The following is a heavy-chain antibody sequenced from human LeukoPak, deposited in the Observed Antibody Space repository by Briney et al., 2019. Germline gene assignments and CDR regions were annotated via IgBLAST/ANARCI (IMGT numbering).Heavy chain of an antibody. CDR1: GGSISSSSYY. CDR2: IYYSGST. CDR3: ARSIAAIGIYYFDY. V-gene: IGHV4-39*01. Sequence: SETLSLTCTVCGGSISSSSYYWRWIRQPPGKGLGRIGSIYYSGSTYYNPSLKSRVTISVDTSKNQFSLKLSSVTAADTAVYYCARSIAAIGIYYFDYWGQGTLVTVSS. J-gene: IGHJ4*02. D-gene: IGHD6-13*01.